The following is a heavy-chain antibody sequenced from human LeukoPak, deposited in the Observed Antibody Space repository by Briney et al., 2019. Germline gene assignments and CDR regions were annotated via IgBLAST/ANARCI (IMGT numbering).Heavy chain of an antibody. CDR2: IYYTGNT. J-gene: IGHJ6*03. D-gene: IGHD1-26*01. CDR3: ARDPYSGSYGNYYYYFMDV. CDR1: GDSITGYY. V-gene: IGHV4-39*07. Sequence: SETLSLTCSVSGDSITGYYWGWIRQPPGKGLEWIGNIYYTGNTYYNSSLKSRVAISVDKSKNQFSLNLSSMTAADTAVYYCARDPYSGSYGNYYYYFMDVWGKGTTVTISS.